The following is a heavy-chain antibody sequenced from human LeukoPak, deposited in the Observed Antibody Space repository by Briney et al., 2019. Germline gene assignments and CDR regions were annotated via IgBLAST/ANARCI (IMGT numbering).Heavy chain of an antibody. CDR3: ARDQAYSFDY. CDR2: IGSSSSPI. D-gene: IGHD4-11*01. V-gene: IGHV3-48*01. Sequence: HTGGSLRLSCAASGFTFSAYSTNWVRQAPEKGLEWVSYIGSSSSPIYYADSVKGRFTISRDNAKNSLYLQMDSLRAEDTAVYYCARDQAYSFDYWGQGTLVTVSS. J-gene: IGHJ4*02. CDR1: GFTFSAYS.